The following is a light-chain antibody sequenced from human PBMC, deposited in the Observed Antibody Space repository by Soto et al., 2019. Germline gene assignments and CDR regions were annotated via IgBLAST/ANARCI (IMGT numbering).Light chain of an antibody. J-gene: IGKJ4*01. V-gene: IGKV3-11*01. CDR2: DAS. Sequence: EIVLTQSPATLSLSPGERATFSCRASQSVSSYLAWYQQKPGQAPRLLIYDASNRATGIPARFSGSGSGTEFTLPISSLEPEDFAVYYCQQRSNWPLTFGGGTKVEIK. CDR1: QSVSSY. CDR3: QQRSNWPLT.